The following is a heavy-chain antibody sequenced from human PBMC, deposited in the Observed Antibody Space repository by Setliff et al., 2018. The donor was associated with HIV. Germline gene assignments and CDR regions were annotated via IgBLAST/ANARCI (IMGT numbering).Heavy chain of an antibody. CDR2: TSGSGRST. D-gene: IGHD3-3*01. Sequence: LRLSCAASGFTFSSYAMSWVRQAPGKGLEWVSATSGSGRSTYYADSLKGRFTISRDNSKNTLYLQMNSLKTVDTAVYYCVRNFDFWSGYLDYWGEGTLVNVS. J-gene: IGHJ4*02. CDR3: VRNFDFWSGYLDY. V-gene: IGHV3-23*01. CDR1: GFTFSSYA.